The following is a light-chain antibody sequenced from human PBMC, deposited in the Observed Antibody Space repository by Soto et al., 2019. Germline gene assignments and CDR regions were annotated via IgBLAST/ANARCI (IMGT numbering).Light chain of an antibody. J-gene: IGKJ1*01. CDR2: DAS. V-gene: IGKV3-11*01. Sequence: EIVLTQSPVTLSLSPGERATLSCRASQSISGYLAWYQRKPGQAPRLRIYDASNRATGIPARLSGSGSGTDFTLTISSLEPEDFAVYYCQQYNNWWTFGQGTKVDIK. CDR3: QQYNNWWT. CDR1: QSISGY.